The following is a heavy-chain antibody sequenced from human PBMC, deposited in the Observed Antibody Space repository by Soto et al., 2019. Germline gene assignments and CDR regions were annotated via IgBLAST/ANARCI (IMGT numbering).Heavy chain of an antibody. V-gene: IGHV3-33*01. J-gene: IGHJ4*02. CDR3: ARDRKWDLMYYFDY. D-gene: IGHD1-26*01. CDR2: IWYDGSNK. Sequence: QVQLVESGGGVVQPGKSLRLSCAASGFTFSSYGMHWVRQAPGKGLEWVAVIWYDGSNKYYADSVKGRFTISRDNSKNTLYLQMNSLRVGDTAVYYCARDRKWDLMYYFDYWGQGTLVTVSS. CDR1: GFTFSSYG.